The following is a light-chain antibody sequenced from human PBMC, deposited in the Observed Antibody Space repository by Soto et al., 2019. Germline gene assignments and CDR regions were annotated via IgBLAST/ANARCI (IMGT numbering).Light chain of an antibody. J-gene: IGLJ2*01. Sequence: QSALTQPASLSGSPGQSITISCTGTSSDIGNYDYVSWYQQHPGKAPKLMLFDVSIRPSGVSSRFSGSKSGNTASLTISGLQAEDEADYYCSSYSGSPGGVFGGGTKLTVL. CDR3: SSYSGSPGGV. CDR1: SSDIGNYDY. CDR2: DVS. V-gene: IGLV2-14*01.